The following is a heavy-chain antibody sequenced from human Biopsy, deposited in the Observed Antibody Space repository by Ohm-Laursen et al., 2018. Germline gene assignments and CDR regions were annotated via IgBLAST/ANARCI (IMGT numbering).Heavy chain of an antibody. V-gene: IGHV3-9*01. J-gene: IGHJ6*02. CDR1: GFTFSKFS. CDR3: VKDIRRYFYGMDV. CDR2: ITWNSGHI. Sequence: SLRLSCAASGFTFSKFSMIWVRQAPGKGLEWVSGITWNSGHIAYADSVKGRFTISRDNAKNVLWLQMNSLRVDDTAMYYCVKDIRRYFYGMDVWGQGTTVTVS. D-gene: IGHD3-10*01.